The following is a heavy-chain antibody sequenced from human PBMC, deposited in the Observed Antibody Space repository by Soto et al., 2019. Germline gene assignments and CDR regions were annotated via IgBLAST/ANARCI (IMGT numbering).Heavy chain of an antibody. J-gene: IGHJ6*02. Sequence: PGGSLRLSCAASGFTFNNYGMHWVRKAPGKGLEWVAVIWNDGNGYYYANSVKGRFTISRDNSKNTLYLQMSSLRAEDTAVYYCARRQISPPTRGAASARGGMDVWGQGTTVTVSS. CDR1: GFTFNNYG. D-gene: IGHD6-13*01. V-gene: IGHV3-33*01. CDR2: IWNDGNGY. CDR3: ARRQISPPTRGAASARGGMDV.